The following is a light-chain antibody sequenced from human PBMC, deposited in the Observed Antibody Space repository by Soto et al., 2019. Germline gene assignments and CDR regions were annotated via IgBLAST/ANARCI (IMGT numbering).Light chain of an antibody. CDR2: EVV. Sequence: QSVLTQPPSASGSPGQSVTISCTGTKSDIGVYDFVSWYQHHPGKAPRLIIYEVVQRPSGVPDRFSGSKSGNTASLTISGLQAEDEAEYYCSSYTGSSTNTVVFGGGTKVTVL. J-gene: IGLJ2*01. CDR1: KSDIGVYDF. V-gene: IGLV2-8*01. CDR3: SSYTGSSTNTVV.